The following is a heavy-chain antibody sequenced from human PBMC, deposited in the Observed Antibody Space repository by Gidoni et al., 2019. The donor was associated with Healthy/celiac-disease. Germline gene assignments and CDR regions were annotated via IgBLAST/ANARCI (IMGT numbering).Heavy chain of an antibody. Sequence: IIPIFGTANYAQKFQGRVTITADKSTSTAYMELSSLRSEDTAVYYCARDPSYDAFDIWGQGTMVTVSS. J-gene: IGHJ3*02. V-gene: IGHV1-69*06. CDR2: IIPIFGTA. CDR3: ARDPSYDAFDI.